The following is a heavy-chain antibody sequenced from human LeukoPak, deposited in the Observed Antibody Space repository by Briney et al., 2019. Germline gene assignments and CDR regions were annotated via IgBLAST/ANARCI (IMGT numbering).Heavy chain of an antibody. D-gene: IGHD6-19*01. CDR2: ISGSGGST. J-gene: IGHJ6*03. Sequence: GGSLRLSCAASGFTFSSYAMSWVRQAPGKGLEWVSAISGSGGSTYYADSVKGRFTISRDNSKNTLYLQMNSLRAEDTAVYYCAKDGSSGRRSYYYYMDVWGKGTTVTVSS. CDR1: GFTFSSYA. V-gene: IGHV3-23*01. CDR3: AKDGSSGRRSYYYYMDV.